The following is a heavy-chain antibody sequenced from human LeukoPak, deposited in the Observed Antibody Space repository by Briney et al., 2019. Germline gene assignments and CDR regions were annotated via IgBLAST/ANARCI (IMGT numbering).Heavy chain of an antibody. CDR1: GFSLSTSGVG. V-gene: IGHV2-5*02. D-gene: IGHD3-9*01. CDR2: IYWDDDK. CDR3: EHRPHYDILTGPQKGDYFDY. J-gene: IGHJ4*02. Sequence: SGPTLVKPTQTLTLTCTFSGFSLSTSGVGVCCIRQPPGKALEWLALIYWDDDKRYSPSLKSRLTITKDTSKNQVVLTMTNMDPVDTATYFCEHRPHYDILTGPQKGDYFDYWGQGTLVTVSS.